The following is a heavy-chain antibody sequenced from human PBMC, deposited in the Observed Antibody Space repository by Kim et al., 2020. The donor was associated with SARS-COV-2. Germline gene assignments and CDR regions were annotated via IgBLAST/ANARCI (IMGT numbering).Heavy chain of an antibody. D-gene: IGHD3-22*01. J-gene: IGHJ3*02. Sequence: GGSLRLSCAASGFTFSDHYMDWVRQAPGKGLEWVGRTRNKANSYTTEYAASVKGRFTISRDDSKNSLYLQMNSLKTEDTAVYYCARPHSSGYLDAFDIWGQRTMVTVSS. CDR3: ARPHSSGYLDAFDI. CDR2: TRNKANSYTT. V-gene: IGHV3-72*01. CDR1: GFTFSDHY.